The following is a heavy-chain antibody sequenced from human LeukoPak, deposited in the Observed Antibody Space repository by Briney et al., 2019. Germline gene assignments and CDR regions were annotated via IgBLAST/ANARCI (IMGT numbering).Heavy chain of an antibody. CDR3: AATHIVVVTGGAFDI. D-gene: IGHD2-21*02. Sequence: TLSLTCAVSGGSISSGGYSWSWIRQPPGKGLEWIGYIYHSGSTYYNPSLKSRVTISVDRSKNQFSLKLSSVTAADTAVYYCAATHIVVVTGGAFDIWGQGTMVTVSS. J-gene: IGHJ3*02. CDR1: GGSISSGGYS. CDR2: IYHSGST. V-gene: IGHV4-30-2*01.